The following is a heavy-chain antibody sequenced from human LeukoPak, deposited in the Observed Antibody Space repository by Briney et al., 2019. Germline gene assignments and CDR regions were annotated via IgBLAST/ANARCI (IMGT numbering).Heavy chain of an antibody. J-gene: IGHJ5*02. CDR3: AKDPFDQMLPEDWFDP. CDR1: GYTFADYY. Sequence: ASVKVSCKASGYTFADYYIHWVRQAPGQGLEWVGWMNPNSGDTNYARSFQGRVTMTRDTSISTAYMELSRLRFDDTAVYYCAKDPFDQMLPEDWFDPWGQGTLVTVSS. D-gene: IGHD2-2*01. V-gene: IGHV1-2*02. CDR2: MNPNSGDT.